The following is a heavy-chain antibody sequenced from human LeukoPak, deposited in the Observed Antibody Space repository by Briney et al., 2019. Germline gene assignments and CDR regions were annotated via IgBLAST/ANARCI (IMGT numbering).Heavy chain of an antibody. CDR1: GGSISSGSYY. CDR3: ARESTRSPENYGSGSYYALYFDY. D-gene: IGHD3-10*01. V-gene: IGHV4-61*02. Sequence: SETLSLTCTVSGGSISSGSYYWSWIRQPAGKGLEWIGRIYTSGSTNYNPSLKSRVTISVDTSKNQFSLKLSSVTAADTAVYYCARESTRSPENYGSGSYYALYFDYWGQGTLVTVSS. J-gene: IGHJ4*02. CDR2: IYTSGST.